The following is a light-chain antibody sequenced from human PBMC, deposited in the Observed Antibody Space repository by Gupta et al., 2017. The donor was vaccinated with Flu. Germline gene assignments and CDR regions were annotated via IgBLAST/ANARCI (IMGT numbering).Light chain of an antibody. CDR1: SSDVGGYNY. CDR3: SSYAGSNNFVV. CDR2: EVS. V-gene: IGLV2-8*03. J-gene: IGLJ2*01. Sequence: SSDVGGYNYVSWYQQHPGKAPNLMIYEVSKRPSGVPDRFFGSKSGNTASLTVSGLQAEDEADYYCSSYAGSNNFVVFGGGTKMTVL.